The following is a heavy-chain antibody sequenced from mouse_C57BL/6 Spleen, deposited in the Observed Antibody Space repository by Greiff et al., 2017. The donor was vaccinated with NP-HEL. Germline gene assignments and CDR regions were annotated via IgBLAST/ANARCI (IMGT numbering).Heavy chain of an antibody. Sequence: EVKLQESGPGLVKPSQSLSLTCSVTGYSITSGYYWNWIRQFPGNKLEWMGYISYDGSNNYNPSLKNRISITRDTSKNQFFLKLNSVTTEDTATYYCARAPIYYDYDGYFDVWGTGTTVTVSS. CDR3: ARAPIYYDYDGYFDV. CDR1: GYSITSGYY. J-gene: IGHJ1*03. D-gene: IGHD2-4*01. CDR2: ISYDGSN. V-gene: IGHV3-6*01.